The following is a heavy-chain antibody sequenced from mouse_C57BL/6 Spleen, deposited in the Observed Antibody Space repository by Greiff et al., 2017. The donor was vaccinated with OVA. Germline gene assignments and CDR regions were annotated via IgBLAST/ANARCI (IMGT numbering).Heavy chain of an antibody. V-gene: IGHV1-15*01. CDR1: GYTFTDYE. D-gene: IGHD1-1*01. CDR3: TRDYYGSSVSAMDY. J-gene: IGHJ4*01. Sequence: VQLQQSGAELVRPGASVTLSCTASGYTFTDYEMHWVKQTPVHGLEWIGAIDPATGGTAYNQKFKGKAILTADKSSSTAYMELRSLTSEDSAVYYGTRDYYGSSVSAMDYWGQGTSVPVSS. CDR2: IDPATGGT.